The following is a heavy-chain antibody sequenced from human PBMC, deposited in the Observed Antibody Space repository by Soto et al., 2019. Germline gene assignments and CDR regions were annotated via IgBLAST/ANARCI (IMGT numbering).Heavy chain of an antibody. CDR3: ACFLIRGAPSHDAFDF. J-gene: IGHJ3*01. D-gene: IGHD3-10*01. V-gene: IGHV1-2*04. CDR2: INPNSGGT. Sequence: SVKFSCKASEYTFTGYYMHCVRQAPGQWIEWMGWINPNSGGTNYAQKFQGWVTMTRDTSISTAYMELSRLRSDDTAVYYCACFLIRGAPSHDAFDFWGQGTMVPVSS. CDR1: EYTFTGYY.